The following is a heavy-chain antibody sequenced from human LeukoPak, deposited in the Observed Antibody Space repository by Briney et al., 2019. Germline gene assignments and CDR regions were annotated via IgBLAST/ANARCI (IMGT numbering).Heavy chain of an antibody. J-gene: IGHJ5*02. CDR1: GFTFSSYA. CDR3: AKDDFNKWFDP. D-gene: IGHD2-21*02. CDR2: ISGSGGST. V-gene: IGHV3-23*01. Sequence: GRSLRLSCAASGFTFSSYAMSWVRQAPEKGLEWVSAISGSGGSTYYADSVKGRFTISRDNSKNTLYLQMNSLRAEDTAEYYCAKDDFNKWFDPWGQGTLVTVSS.